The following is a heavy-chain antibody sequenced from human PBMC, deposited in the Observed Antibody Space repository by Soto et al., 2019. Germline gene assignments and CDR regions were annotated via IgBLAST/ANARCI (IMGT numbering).Heavy chain of an antibody. D-gene: IGHD3-3*01. Sequence: QVQLVQSGAEVKKPGSSVKVSCKASGGTFSSYAISWVRQAPGQGLEWMGGIIPIYGTANYAQKFQGRVTITADESTSTAYMELSSLRSEDTAVYYCARDGLHLGVVIPFDYWGQGTLVTVSS. J-gene: IGHJ4*02. V-gene: IGHV1-69*01. CDR2: IIPIYGTA. CDR3: ARDGLHLGVVIPFDY. CDR1: GGTFSSYA.